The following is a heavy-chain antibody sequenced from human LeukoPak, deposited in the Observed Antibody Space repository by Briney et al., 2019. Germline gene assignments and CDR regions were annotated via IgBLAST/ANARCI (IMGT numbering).Heavy chain of an antibody. CDR2: IYYSGST. D-gene: IGHD6-19*01. V-gene: IGHV4-59*01. Sequence: PSETLSLTCTGSGGSISSYYWSWIRQPPGKGLEWIGYIYYSGSTNYNPSLKSRVTISVDTSKNQFSLKLSSVTAADTAVYYCARAPSAVAGTGWFDPWGQGTLVTVSS. CDR1: GGSISSYY. CDR3: ARAPSAVAGTGWFDP. J-gene: IGHJ5*02.